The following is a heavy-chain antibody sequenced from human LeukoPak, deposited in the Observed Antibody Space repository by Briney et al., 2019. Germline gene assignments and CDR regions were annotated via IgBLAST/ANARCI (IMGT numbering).Heavy chain of an antibody. CDR3: AREKGRNYFDY. Sequence: GGSLRLSCAASGFTFSSYEINWVRQAPGKGLEWVSYISRSGSTIYYADSVKGRFTISRDNAKNSLYLQMNSLRAEDTAVYYCAREKGRNYFDYWGQGTLVTVCS. V-gene: IGHV3-48*03. CDR1: GFTFSSYE. CDR2: ISRSGSTI. D-gene: IGHD3-10*01. J-gene: IGHJ4*02.